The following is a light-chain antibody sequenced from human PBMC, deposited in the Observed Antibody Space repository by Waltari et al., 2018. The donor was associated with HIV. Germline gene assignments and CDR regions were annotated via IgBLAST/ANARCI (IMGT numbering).Light chain of an antibody. Sequence: QSVLTQPTSTSGTPGQRVTISCSGNRSNIGANFVSWYQQVPRMALEFLIYRVKERPSGVPDRISRAKSGPSAALAPSRLRAEYEADYSCAAWNDSLNGVVFGAGTKLTVL. CDR1: RSNIGANF. CDR2: RVK. V-gene: IGLV1-47*01. J-gene: IGLJ3*02. CDR3: AAWNDSLNGVV.